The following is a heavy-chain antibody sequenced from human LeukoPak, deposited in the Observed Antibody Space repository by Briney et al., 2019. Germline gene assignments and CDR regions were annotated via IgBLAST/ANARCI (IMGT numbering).Heavy chain of an antibody. D-gene: IGHD2-2*01. CDR2: IYHSGST. CDR1: GYSISSGYY. CDR3: ARFCSSTSCYAAFDY. V-gene: IGHV4-38-2*02. Sequence: SETLSLTCTVSGYSISSGYYWGWIRQPPGKGLEWIGSIYHSGSTYYNPSLKSRVTISVDTSKNQFSLKLSSVTAADTAVYYCARFCSSTSCYAAFDYWGQGTLVTVSS. J-gene: IGHJ4*02.